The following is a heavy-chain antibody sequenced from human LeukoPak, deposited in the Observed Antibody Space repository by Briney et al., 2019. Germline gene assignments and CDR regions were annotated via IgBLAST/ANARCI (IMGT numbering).Heavy chain of an antibody. CDR1: GVSISSYY. Sequence: PSETLSLTCTVSGVSISSYYWSWIRQPSGKGLEWIGRIYTSGSTNYNPFLKSRSTMSVDTSKKQFSLHPSSVTAANTAVYYCAIGPSDGEYSLVYWGQGNLVTVSS. D-gene: IGHD2/OR15-2a*01. CDR3: AIGPSDGEYSLVY. CDR2: IYTSGST. V-gene: IGHV4-4*07. J-gene: IGHJ4*02.